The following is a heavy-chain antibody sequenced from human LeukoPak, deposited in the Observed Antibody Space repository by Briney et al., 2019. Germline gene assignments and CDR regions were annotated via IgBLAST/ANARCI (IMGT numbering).Heavy chain of an antibody. CDR2: IIPIFGTA. Sequence: GIIPIFGTANYAQKFQGRVTITADESTSTAYMELSSLRSEDTAVYYCARVLDSSSWYIWFYWGQGTLVTVSS. CDR3: ARVLDSSSWYIWFY. J-gene: IGHJ4*02. D-gene: IGHD6-13*01. V-gene: IGHV1-69*01.